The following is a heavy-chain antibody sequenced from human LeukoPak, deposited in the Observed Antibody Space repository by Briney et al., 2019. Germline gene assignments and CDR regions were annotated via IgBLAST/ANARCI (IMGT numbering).Heavy chain of an antibody. J-gene: IGHJ4*02. D-gene: IGHD6-19*01. V-gene: IGHV4-39*01. CDR3: ARRREIAVAGAVDY. CDR1: AGSISSRSYY. Sequence: PSETLSLTCPLSAGSISSRSYYWDWIRQPPVKGLEWIGLTYYSGSTYYNPSPKSRVTISLDTSKNQFSLKLRSVTAADTVVYYCARRREIAVAGAVDYWGQGTLVTVSS. CDR2: TYYSGST.